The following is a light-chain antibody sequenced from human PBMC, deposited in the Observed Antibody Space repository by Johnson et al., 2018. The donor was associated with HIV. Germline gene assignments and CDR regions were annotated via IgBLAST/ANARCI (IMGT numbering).Light chain of an antibody. CDR3: GTWDSSLSAYV. J-gene: IGLJ1*01. CDR2: DNN. Sequence: QSVLTQPPSVSAAPGQKVTISCSGSSSNIGNNYVSWYQQLPGTAPKLLIYDNNKRPSGIRDRFSGSKSGTSVTLAITGLQTGDEADYYCGTWDSSLSAYVFGTGTKVTVL. CDR1: SSNIGNNY. V-gene: IGLV1-51*01.